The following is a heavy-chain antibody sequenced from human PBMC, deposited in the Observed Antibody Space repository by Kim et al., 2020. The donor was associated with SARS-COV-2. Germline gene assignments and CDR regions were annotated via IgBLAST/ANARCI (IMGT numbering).Heavy chain of an antibody. CDR3: ARAYDGSQGYFDY. D-gene: IGHD1-26*01. CDR1: GFTVSSNY. CDR2: IYSGGST. V-gene: IGHV3-53*01. J-gene: IGHJ4*02. Sequence: GGSLRLSCAASGFTVSSNYMSWVRQAPGKGLEWVSVIYSGGSTYYADSVKGRFTISRDNSKNTLYLQMNSLRAEDTAVYYCARAYDGSQGYFDYWGQGTLVTVSS.